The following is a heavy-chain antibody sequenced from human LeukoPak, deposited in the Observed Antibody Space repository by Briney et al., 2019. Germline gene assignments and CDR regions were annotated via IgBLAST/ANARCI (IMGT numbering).Heavy chain of an antibody. Sequence: GASVKVSCKASGYTFTSYDINWVRQATGQGLEWVGWMNPNSGNTGYAQKFQGRVTMTRNTSVSTAYMELSSLRSEDTAVYYCATTTSGGGAFDIWGQGTMVTVSS. CDR3: ATTTSGGGAFDI. CDR2: MNPNSGNT. V-gene: IGHV1-8*01. J-gene: IGHJ3*02. CDR1: GYTFTSYD. D-gene: IGHD3-16*01.